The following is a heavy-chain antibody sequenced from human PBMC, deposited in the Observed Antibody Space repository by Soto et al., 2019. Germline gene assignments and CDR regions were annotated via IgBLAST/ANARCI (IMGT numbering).Heavy chain of an antibody. V-gene: IGHV3-43*01. CDR2: ISWDGGTT. J-gene: IGHJ4*02. CDR1: GFTFDEYT. Sequence: EVLLEESGGAVVQPGGSLRVSCVASGFTFDEYTMHWVRQAPGKGLEWISLISWDGGTTYYADSVKGRFTISRDTGKNSLYLQMDSLRAEDTALYYCTKVKKKYMPTSGVDFGSWGQGTLVTVSS. D-gene: IGHD2-2*01. CDR3: TKVKKKYMPTSGVDFGS.